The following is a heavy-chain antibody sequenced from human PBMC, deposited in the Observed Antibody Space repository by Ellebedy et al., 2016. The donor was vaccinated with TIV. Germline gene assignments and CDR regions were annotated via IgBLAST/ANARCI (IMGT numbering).Heavy chain of an antibody. CDR3: ARPKYSGYDYAFEI. CDR1: GFSLSSYW. J-gene: IGHJ3*02. V-gene: IGHV3-74*01. Sequence: GESLKISCAASGFSLSSYWLHLVRQVPGKGLVWVSRINSDGSRTNYADSVQDRFTISRDNAKNTLYLQMNSLRVEDTAVYYCARPKYSGYDYAFEIWGQGTMVTVSS. D-gene: IGHD5-12*01. CDR2: INSDGSRT.